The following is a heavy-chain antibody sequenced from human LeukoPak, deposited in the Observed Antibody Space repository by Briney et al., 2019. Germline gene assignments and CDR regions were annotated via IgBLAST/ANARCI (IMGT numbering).Heavy chain of an antibody. V-gene: IGHV4-30-4*01. CDR2: IYYSGST. J-gene: IGHJ6*04. Sequence: SETLSLTCTVSGGSISSGDYYWSWIRQPPGKGLEWIGYIYYSGSTYYNSSLKSRLTMSVDTSKNQFSLKLSSVTAADTAVYYCVRDVVVTAHMDVWGKGTTVTVSS. CDR3: VRDVVVTAHMDV. CDR1: GGSISSGDYY. D-gene: IGHD2-15*01.